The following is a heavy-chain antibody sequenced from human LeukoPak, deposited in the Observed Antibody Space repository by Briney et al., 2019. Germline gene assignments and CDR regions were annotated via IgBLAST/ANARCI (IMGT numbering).Heavy chain of an antibody. CDR2: ISSDSSSI. CDR1: GFSFEGYS. Sequence: GGSLRLSCVVSGFSFEGYSMHWVRQTPGKALEWLAGISSDSSSIGSAESVKGRFIITRDNAKNSLYLQMNSLRGEDTALYFCTRRGQGFDYWGQGALVTVSS. J-gene: IGHJ4*02. CDR3: TRRGQGFDY. V-gene: IGHV3-9*01. D-gene: IGHD3-10*01.